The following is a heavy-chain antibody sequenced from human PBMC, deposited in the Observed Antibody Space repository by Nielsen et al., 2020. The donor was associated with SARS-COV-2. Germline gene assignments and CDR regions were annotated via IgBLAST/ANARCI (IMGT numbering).Heavy chain of an antibody. CDR3: ARALERITMIVVKRAGYYYYGMYV. D-gene: IGHD3-22*01. CDR2: IKKDGSEK. V-gene: IGHV3-7*01. Sequence: GESLKISCAASGFTFSSYWMSWVRQAPGKGLEWVANIKKDGSEKYYVDSVKGRFTISRDNAKNSLYLQMNSLRAEDTAVYYCARALERITMIVVKRAGYYYYGMYVWGQGTTVTVSS. J-gene: IGHJ6*02. CDR1: GFTFSSYW.